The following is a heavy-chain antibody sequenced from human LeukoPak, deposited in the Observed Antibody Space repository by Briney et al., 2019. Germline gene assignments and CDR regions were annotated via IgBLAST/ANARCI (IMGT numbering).Heavy chain of an antibody. D-gene: IGHD4-17*01. CDR2: INHSGST. J-gene: IGHJ4*02. CDR3: ARATMRTVTTFDY. Sequence: SETLSLTCAVYGGSFSGYYWSWIRQPPGKGLEWIGEINHSGSTNYNPSLKSRVTISVDRSKNQFSLKLSSVTAADTAVYYCARATMRTVTTFDYWGQGTLVTVSS. V-gene: IGHV4-34*01. CDR1: GGSFSGYY.